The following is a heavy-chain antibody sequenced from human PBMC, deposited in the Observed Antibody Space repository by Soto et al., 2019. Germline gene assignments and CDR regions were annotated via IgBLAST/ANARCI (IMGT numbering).Heavy chain of an antibody. CDR1: GFTFTEHG. CDR2: IFDDGINK. J-gene: IGHJ5*02. Sequence: QVQLVESGGGVVQPGKSLRLSCVASGFTFTEHGMHWVRQAPGKGLEWVAVIFDDGINKYYAESVKGRFTISRDTSKSTLYLQMNSLRAEDTAVYYCARDHNRVGGYNWFDAWGQGTLVTVSS. D-gene: IGHD3-16*01. CDR3: ARDHNRVGGYNWFDA. V-gene: IGHV3-33*01.